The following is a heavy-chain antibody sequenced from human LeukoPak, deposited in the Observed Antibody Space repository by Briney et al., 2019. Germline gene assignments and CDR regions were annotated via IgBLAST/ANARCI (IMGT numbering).Heavy chain of an antibody. CDR1: GYTFTGYY. D-gene: IGHD2-2*01. CDR3: ARAVIRSCSSTSSYLSY. CDR2: INPNSGGK. V-gene: IGHV1-2*02. Sequence: ASVKVSCKASGYTFTGYYMHSVRQAPGQGLEWMGWINPNSGGKNYAQKFQGRVIMTRDTSISTAYMELSRLRSDDTAVYYCARAVIRSCSSTSSYLSYWGQGTLVTVSS. J-gene: IGHJ4*02.